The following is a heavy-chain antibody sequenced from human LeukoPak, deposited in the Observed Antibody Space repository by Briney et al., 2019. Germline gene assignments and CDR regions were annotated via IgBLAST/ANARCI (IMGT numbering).Heavy chain of an antibody. D-gene: IGHD4-23*01. V-gene: IGHV5-51*01. CDR1: GYSFTRKW. J-gene: IGHJ2*01. CDR3: ARRVVNNRNWYFDL. CDR2: IYPGGSDT. Sequence: GESLKISCKGSGYSFTRKWIGWVRQMPGKGLEWMAIIYPGGSDTTYSPSFQGQVTISADKSINTAYLQWSSLKASDTAMYYCARRVVNNRNWYFDLWGRGTLVTVSS.